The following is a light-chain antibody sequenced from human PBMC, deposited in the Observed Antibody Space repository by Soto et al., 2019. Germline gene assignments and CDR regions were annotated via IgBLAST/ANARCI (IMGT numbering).Light chain of an antibody. Sequence: QSVLTQPPSVSGAPGQRVTISCTGSSSNIGAGYDVHWYQQLPGTVHKILIYGNTNRPSGVPDRFSGSKSDTSASLAITGLQAEDEADYYCQSYDSSLTGVIFGGGTQLTVL. CDR1: SSNIGAGYD. CDR2: GNT. J-gene: IGLJ2*01. V-gene: IGLV1-40*01. CDR3: QSYDSSLTGVI.